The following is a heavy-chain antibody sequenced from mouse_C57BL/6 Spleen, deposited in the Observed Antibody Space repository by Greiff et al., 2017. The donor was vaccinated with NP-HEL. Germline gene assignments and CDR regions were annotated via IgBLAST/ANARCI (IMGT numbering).Heavy chain of an antibody. CDR3: ARRGGNYGWYFDV. V-gene: IGHV2-2*01. Sequence: QVQLQQSGPGLVQPSQSLSITCTVSGFSLTSYGVHWVRQSPEKGLEWLGVIWSGGSTDYNAAFISRLSISKDNSKSQVFFKMNSLQADDTAIYYCARRGGNYGWYFDVWGTGTTVTVSS. CDR1: GFSLTSYG. D-gene: IGHD2-1*01. J-gene: IGHJ1*03. CDR2: IWSGGST.